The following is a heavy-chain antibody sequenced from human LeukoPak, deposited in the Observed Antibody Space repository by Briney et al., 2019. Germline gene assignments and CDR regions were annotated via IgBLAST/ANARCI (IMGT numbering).Heavy chain of an antibody. J-gene: IGHJ6*04. CDR3: ARDRALRYYYGSGSYGYYYGMDV. D-gene: IGHD3-10*01. V-gene: IGHV1-2*04. CDR2: INPNSVGT. Sequence: GASVKVSCKASGYTFTGYYMHWVRQAPGQGLEWMGWINPNSVGTNYAQKFQGWVTMTRDTSISTAYMELSRLGSDDTAVYYCARDRALRYYYGSGSYGYYYGMDVWGKGTTVTVSS. CDR1: GYTFTGYY.